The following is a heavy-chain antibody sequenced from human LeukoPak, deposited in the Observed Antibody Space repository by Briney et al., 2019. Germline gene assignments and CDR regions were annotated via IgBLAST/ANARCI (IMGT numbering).Heavy chain of an antibody. V-gene: IGHV1-18*01. CDR3: ARGGGSGWYPDY. CDR1: GYTFISYY. Sequence: ASVKISCKASGYTFISYYITWARPAPGQGLEWMGWISAYNTNTNYAQKPQGRVTMTTDTSTDTAYLELRSLRSDDTAVYYCARGGGSGWYPDYWGQGTLVTVSS. CDR2: ISAYNTNT. D-gene: IGHD6-19*01. J-gene: IGHJ4*02.